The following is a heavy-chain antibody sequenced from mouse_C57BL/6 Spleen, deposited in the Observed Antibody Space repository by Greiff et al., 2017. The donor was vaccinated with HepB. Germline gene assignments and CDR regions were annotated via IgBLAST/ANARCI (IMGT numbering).Heavy chain of an antibody. J-gene: IGHJ4*01. D-gene: IGHD1-1*01. Sequence: QVQLQQPGTELVKPGASVKLSCKASGYTFTSYWMHWVKQRPGQGLEWIGNINPSNGGTNYNEKFKSKATLTVDKSSSTAYMQLSSLTSEDSAVYYCARKKKSSSYPDAMDYWGQGTSVTVSS. CDR2: INPSNGGT. CDR1: GYTFTSYW. CDR3: ARKKKSSSYPDAMDY. V-gene: IGHV1-53*01.